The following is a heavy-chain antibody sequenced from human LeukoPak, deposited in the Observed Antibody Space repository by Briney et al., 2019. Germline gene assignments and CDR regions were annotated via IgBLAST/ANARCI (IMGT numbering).Heavy chain of an antibody. CDR1: GGSIRRTSYY. CDR2: IYYSGTT. CDR3: ARAWGDYFYYMDI. J-gene: IGHJ6*03. V-gene: IGHV4-39*01. D-gene: IGHD3-16*01. Sequence: SETLSLTCTVSGGSIRRTSYYWGWVRQPAGKGREWIASIYYSGTTYYNSSLKSRVTISLDTAMNQFSLRLSAVTAADMAVYYCARAWGDYFYYMDIWGKGTTVTVSS.